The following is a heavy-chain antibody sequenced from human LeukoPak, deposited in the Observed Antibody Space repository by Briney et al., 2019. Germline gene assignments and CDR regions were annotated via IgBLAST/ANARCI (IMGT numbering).Heavy chain of an antibody. CDR2: ISWNSGSI. V-gene: IGHV3-9*01. Sequence: GGSLRLSCAASGFTFDDYTMHWVRQAPGKGLEWVSGISWNSGSIGCADSVKGRFTISRDNAKNSLYLQMNSLRAEDTALYYCAKDRSLSWIQPGQGFDYWGQGTLVTVSS. J-gene: IGHJ4*02. D-gene: IGHD5-18*01. CDR1: GFTFDDYT. CDR3: AKDRSLSWIQPGQGFDY.